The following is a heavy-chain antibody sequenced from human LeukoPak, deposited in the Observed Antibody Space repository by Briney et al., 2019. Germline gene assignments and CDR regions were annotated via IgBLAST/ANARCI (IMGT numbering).Heavy chain of an antibody. V-gene: IGHV3-23*01. J-gene: IGHJ3*02. Sequence: GGSLRLSCAASGFTFSGFAMSWVRRTPGKGLEWVSGISGSGDNTLYADSVKGRFTISRDNAKNSLYLQMNSLRAEDTAVYYCARPYIPRYYYDSSGYYSAAFDIWGQGTMVTVSS. D-gene: IGHD3-22*01. CDR3: ARPYIPRYYYDSSGYYSAAFDI. CDR1: GFTFSGFA. CDR2: ISGSGDNT.